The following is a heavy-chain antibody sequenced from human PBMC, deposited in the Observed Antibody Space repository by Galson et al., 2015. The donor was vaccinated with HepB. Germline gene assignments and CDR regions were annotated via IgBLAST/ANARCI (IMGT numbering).Heavy chain of an antibody. CDR2: ISAYNGNT. CDR1: GYTFTSYG. CDR3: ARDLPVFDQLLSSRVVDY. D-gene: IGHD2-2*01. Sequence: SVKVSCKASGYTFTSYGISWVRQAPGQGLEWMGWISAYNGNTNYAQKLQGRVTMTTDTSTSTAYMELRSLRSDDTAVYYCARDLPVFDQLLSSRVVDYWGQGTLVTVSS. V-gene: IGHV1-18*04. J-gene: IGHJ4*02.